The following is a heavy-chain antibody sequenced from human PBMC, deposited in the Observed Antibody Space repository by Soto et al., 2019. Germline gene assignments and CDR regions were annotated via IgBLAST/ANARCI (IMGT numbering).Heavy chain of an antibody. V-gene: IGHV1-3*01. Sequence: ASVKVSCKASGYTFTSYAMHWVRQAPGQRLEWMGWINAGNGNTDYSRKFQGRVTITRNTSTSTAYMELSSLRSEDTAVYYCARGEGHDYSNCVTRDRKYHYYYYLDFWGIVTTVTVSS. CDR1: GYTFTSYA. D-gene: IGHD4-4*01. J-gene: IGHJ6*03. CDR2: INAGNGNT. CDR3: ARGEGHDYSNCVTRDRKYHYYYYLDF.